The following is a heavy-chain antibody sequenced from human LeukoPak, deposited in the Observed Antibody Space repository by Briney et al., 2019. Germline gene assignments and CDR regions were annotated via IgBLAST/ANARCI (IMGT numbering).Heavy chain of an antibody. J-gene: IGHJ6*02. CDR3: ARGRGALDCSGGSCYSWYYGMDV. V-gene: IGHV1-2*02. CDR1: GYTFTGYY. Sequence: ASVKVSCKASGYTFTGYYMHWVRQAPGQGLEWMGWISPNSGGTNYAQKFQGRVTMTRDTSISTAYMELSRLRSDDTAVHYCARGRGALDCSGGSCYSWYYGMDVWGQGTTVTVSS. D-gene: IGHD2-15*01. CDR2: ISPNSGGT.